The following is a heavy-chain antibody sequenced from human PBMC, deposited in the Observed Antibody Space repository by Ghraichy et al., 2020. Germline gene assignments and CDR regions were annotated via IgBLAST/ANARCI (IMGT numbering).Heavy chain of an antibody. J-gene: IGHJ4*02. CDR2: IKSKTRGGTI. D-gene: IGHD1-14*01. CDR3: TADTEVSDRQAFDY. V-gene: IGHV3-15*01. Sequence: GESLRLSCGGSGFTFSTAWMNWVRQAPGKGLEWIGRIKSKTRGGTIDYAAPVRGRFSISRDDSRNTLYLQMNSLQIEDTAVYYCTADTEVSDRQAFDYWGQGTLVTVSS. CDR1: GFTFSTAW.